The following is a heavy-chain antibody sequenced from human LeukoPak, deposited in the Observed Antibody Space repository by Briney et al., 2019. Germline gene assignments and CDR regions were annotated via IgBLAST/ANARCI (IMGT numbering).Heavy chain of an antibody. CDR3: ASIGYGSVDY. Sequence: SGTLSLTCAVSGGSISSSNWWSWVRRPPGKGLEWIGEIYHSGSTNYNPSLKSRVTMSVDKSKNQFSLKLSSVTAADTAVYYCASIGYGSVDYWGQGTLVTVSS. V-gene: IGHV4-4*02. CDR1: GGSISSSNW. D-gene: IGHD3-10*01. J-gene: IGHJ4*02. CDR2: IYHSGST.